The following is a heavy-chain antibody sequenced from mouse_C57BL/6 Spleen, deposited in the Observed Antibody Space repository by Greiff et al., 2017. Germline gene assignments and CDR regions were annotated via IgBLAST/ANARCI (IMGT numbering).Heavy chain of an antibody. Sequence: EVQLQQSGPELVKPGASVKISCKASGYTFTDYYMNWVKQSHGKSLEWIGDINPNNGGTSYNQKFKGKATLTVDKSSSTAYMELRSLTSEDSAVYYCARVITTVVATPYVDYWGQGTTLTVSS. CDR3: ARVITTVVATPYVDY. CDR2: INPNNGGT. V-gene: IGHV1-26*01. J-gene: IGHJ2*01. D-gene: IGHD1-1*01. CDR1: GYTFTDYY.